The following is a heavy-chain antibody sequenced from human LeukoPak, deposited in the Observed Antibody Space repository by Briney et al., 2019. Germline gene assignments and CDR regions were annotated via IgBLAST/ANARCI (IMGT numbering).Heavy chain of an antibody. J-gene: IGHJ4*02. CDR1: GFTFSSYG. CDR3: ARTNGGGFDY. D-gene: IGHD2-8*01. CDR2: ISYDGSNK. V-gene: IGHV3-30*03. Sequence: GGSLRLSCAASGFTFSSYGMHWVRQDPGKGLVWVAVISYDGSNKYYADSVKGRFTISRDNPKNTLYLQMNSLRAEDTAVYYCARTNGGGFDYWGQGTLVTVSS.